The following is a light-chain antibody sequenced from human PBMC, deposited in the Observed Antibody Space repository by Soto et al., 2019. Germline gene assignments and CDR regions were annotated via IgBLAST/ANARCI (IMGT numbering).Light chain of an antibody. CDR3: QQRSNWPIT. CDR2: DES. Sequence: EILLTQSPATLSLSPVEIATLSRSASQSFSSYFAWYQQKPGQAPRLLIYDESNRATGIPARFSGSGSGTDFTITISSIETEDFEVYYCQQRSNWPITGGQGPRREIK. V-gene: IGKV3-11*01. CDR1: QSFSSY. J-gene: IGKJ5*01.